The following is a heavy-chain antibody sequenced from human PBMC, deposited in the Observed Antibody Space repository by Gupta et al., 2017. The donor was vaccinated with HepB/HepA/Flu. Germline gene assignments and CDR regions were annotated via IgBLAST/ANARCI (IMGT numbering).Heavy chain of an antibody. J-gene: IGHJ6*03. CDR2: IGSDMRV. Sequence: EVQLLESGGGLVKLGGSLRLPCHASGFPLSGNAMIWVRQAPGRGREWVSGIGSDMRVHNANSVRGGCIISRDNSKNTMYLKMNSRGAEDTAVYYCAKDLRFWSAMDGWGKGTTVIVSS. D-gene: IGHD3-3*01. CDR3: AKDLRFWSAMDG. V-gene: IGHV3-23*01. CDR1: GFPLSGNA.